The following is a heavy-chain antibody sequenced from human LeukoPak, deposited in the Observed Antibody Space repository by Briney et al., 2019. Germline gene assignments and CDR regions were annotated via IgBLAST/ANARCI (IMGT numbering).Heavy chain of an antibody. CDR2: ISSNGIGT. Sequence: GGSLRLSCAASEFPFSSYAMHWVRQAPGKGLQYVSGISSNGIGTYYANSVKGRFTISRDNPKNTLYFQMGSLRAEDMAVYYCARSSRYYILTGPYYFDYWGQGTLVSVSS. D-gene: IGHD3-9*01. J-gene: IGHJ4*02. CDR3: ARSSRYYILTGPYYFDY. CDR1: EFPFSSYA. V-gene: IGHV3-64*01.